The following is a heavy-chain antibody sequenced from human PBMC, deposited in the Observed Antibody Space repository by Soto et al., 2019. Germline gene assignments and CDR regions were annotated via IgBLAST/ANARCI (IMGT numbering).Heavy chain of an antibody. CDR2: MNPNSGNT. D-gene: IGHD5-12*01. CDR1: RYTFTSYD. CDR3: ARSYSGATGDYYSYMDV. Sequence: GASVKVSCKASRYTFTSYDINWVRQATGQGLEWMGWMNPNSGNTGYAQKFQGRVTMTRNTSISTAYMELSSLRSEDTAVYYCARSYSGATGDYYSYMDVWGKGTTVTVSS. J-gene: IGHJ6*03. V-gene: IGHV1-8*01.